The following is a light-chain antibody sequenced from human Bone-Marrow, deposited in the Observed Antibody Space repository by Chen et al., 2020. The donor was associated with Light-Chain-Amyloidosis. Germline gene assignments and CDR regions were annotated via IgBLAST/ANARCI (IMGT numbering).Light chain of an antibody. CDR3: QSADSSGTYEVI. CDR2: RDN. J-gene: IGLJ2*01. V-gene: IGLV3-25*03. CDR1: DLPTKY. Sequence: SYELTQPPSVSVSPGQTARITCSGDDLPTKYAYWYQQKPGHAPVLVIHRDNERPSGSSERFSGSSSGTTATLTISGVQAEDEADYHCQSADSSGTYEVIFGGGTKLTVL.